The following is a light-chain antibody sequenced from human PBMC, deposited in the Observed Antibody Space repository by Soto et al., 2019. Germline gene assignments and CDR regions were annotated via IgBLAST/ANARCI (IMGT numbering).Light chain of an antibody. Sequence: DIQMTQFPSTLSASVGDRVTVTCRTSQSISGWLAWYQQKPGKAPKLLIYDASTLESGVPSRFRGSGSGTEFTLTINRLQPDDSATYYCQQYSSYSTFGQGTKVDIK. CDR1: QSISGW. CDR2: DAS. CDR3: QQYSSYST. V-gene: IGKV1-5*01. J-gene: IGKJ1*01.